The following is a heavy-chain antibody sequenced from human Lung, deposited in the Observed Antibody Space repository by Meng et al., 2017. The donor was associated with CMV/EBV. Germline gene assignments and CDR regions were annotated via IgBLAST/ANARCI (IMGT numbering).Heavy chain of an antibody. CDR1: GFTFSSYA. Sequence: SXKISXAASGFTFSSYAMHWVRQAPGKGLEWVAVISYDGSNKYYADSVKGRFTISRDNSKNTLYLQMNSLRAEDTAVYYCARGGHRIAVAGSAFDIWGQGTXVTVSS. CDR2: ISYDGSNK. D-gene: IGHD6-19*01. J-gene: IGHJ3*02. V-gene: IGHV3-30-3*01. CDR3: ARGGHRIAVAGSAFDI.